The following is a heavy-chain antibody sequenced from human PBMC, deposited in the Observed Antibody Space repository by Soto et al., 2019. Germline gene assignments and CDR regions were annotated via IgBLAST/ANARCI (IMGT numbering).Heavy chain of an antibody. CDR3: AKAPNVVTHWFDP. V-gene: IGHV3-9*01. J-gene: IGHJ5*02. Sequence: EVQLVESGGGLVQPGRSLRLSCAASGFMFDDFAMHWVRQAPGKGLEWVSGISWHSGDVAYADSAKGRFTISRDNAKHSVYLHLNSPRPEDTALYNSAKAPNVVTHWFDPWGQGTLVTASS. CDR1: GFMFDDFA. D-gene: IGHD3-22*01. CDR2: ISWHSGDV.